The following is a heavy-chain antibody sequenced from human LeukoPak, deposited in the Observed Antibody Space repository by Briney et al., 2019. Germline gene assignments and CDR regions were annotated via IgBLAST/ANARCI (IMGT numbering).Heavy chain of an antibody. Sequence: SETLSLTCTVSGGSISSGGYYWTGIRQYPGKGLEWIGYIYNSGTTYYNPSLQSRVTISGDTSKNQFSLKLSSVTAADTAVYFCARTAGWSFGFDYWGQGTLVTVSS. CDR3: ARTAGWSFGFDY. CDR2: IYNSGTT. V-gene: IGHV4-31*03. D-gene: IGHD1-26*01. CDR1: GGSISSGGYY. J-gene: IGHJ4*02.